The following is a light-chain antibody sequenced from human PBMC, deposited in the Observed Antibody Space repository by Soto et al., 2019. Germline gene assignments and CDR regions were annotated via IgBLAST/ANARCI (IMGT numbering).Light chain of an antibody. CDR2: GAS. CDR1: QSVSSSY. J-gene: IGKJ1*01. Sequence: EIVMTQSPATLSLSPGERATLSCRASQSVSSSYLAWYQQKPGQAPRLLIYGASSRATGIPDRFSGSGSGTDFTLTISRLEPEDFAVYYCQHYGFSLRTFGQGTKVDIK. V-gene: IGKV3-20*01. CDR3: QHYGFSLRT.